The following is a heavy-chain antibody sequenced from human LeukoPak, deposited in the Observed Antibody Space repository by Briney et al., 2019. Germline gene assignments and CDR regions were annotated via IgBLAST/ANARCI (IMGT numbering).Heavy chain of an antibody. V-gene: IGHV3-30*18. Sequence: GSLRLSCAASGFTFSSYGMHWVRQAPGKGLEWVAVISYDGSNKYYADSVKGRFTSSRDNSKNTLYLQMNSLRAEDTAVYYCAKDYYYDSSGYYDYWGQGTLVTVSS. CDR1: GFTFSSYG. CDR3: AKDYYYDSSGYYDY. CDR2: ISYDGSNK. J-gene: IGHJ4*02. D-gene: IGHD3-22*01.